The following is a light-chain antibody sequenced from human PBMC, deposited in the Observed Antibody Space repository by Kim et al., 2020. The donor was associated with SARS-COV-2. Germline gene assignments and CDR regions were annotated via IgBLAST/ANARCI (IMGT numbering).Light chain of an antibody. CDR2: DAS. CDR3: QQYVTYST. Sequence: GDRVTITWRASQSIISWLAWYQQKPGKTPKLLIFDASSLESGVQPRFTGSGTGTDFTLTITSLQPNVFATYSCQQYVTYSTFAQGTKVDIK. V-gene: IGKV1-5*01. J-gene: IGKJ1*01. CDR1: QSIISW.